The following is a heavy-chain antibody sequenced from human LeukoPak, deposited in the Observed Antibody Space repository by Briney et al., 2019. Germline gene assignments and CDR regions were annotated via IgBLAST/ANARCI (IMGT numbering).Heavy chain of an antibody. J-gene: IGHJ1*01. CDR1: GGSFSAYY. Sequence: SETLSLTCAVYGGSFSAYYWSWIRQPPGKGLEWIGEINHSGSTNYNPSLKSRVTISVDTSKNQFSLKLSSVTAADTAVYYCARGSPRVGATSRASHWVQHWGQGTLVTVSS. CDR3: ARGSPRVGATSRASHWVQH. V-gene: IGHV4-34*01. CDR2: INHSGST. D-gene: IGHD1-26*01.